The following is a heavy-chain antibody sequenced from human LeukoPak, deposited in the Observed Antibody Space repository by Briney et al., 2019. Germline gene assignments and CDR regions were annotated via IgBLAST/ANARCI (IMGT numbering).Heavy chain of an antibody. D-gene: IGHD2-8*02. CDR2: SSPYNGNT. CDR1: GYTFSSYG. V-gene: IGHV1-18*01. Sequence: ASAKVSCKTSGYTFSSYGLTWMRQAPGQGPEWLGWSSPYNGNTNYAQKFQGRVTMTTDTSTNTAYMELRSLRSDDTAVYYCARDTDHYFDYWGQGTLVTVSS. J-gene: IGHJ4*02. CDR3: ARDTDHYFDY.